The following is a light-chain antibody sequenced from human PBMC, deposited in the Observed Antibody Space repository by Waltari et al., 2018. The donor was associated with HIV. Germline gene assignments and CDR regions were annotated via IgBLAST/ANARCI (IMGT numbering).Light chain of an antibody. V-gene: IGKV1-5*03. CDR3: QQYHDYWT. J-gene: IGKJ1*01. CDR1: QSISTW. Sequence: DIQMTQSPSPLSASVGDRVTITCRASQSISTWLAWYQQKPGKGPNLLIYEASTVESGVPSRFSGSVSGTEFTLTNSSLQPDDFATYYCQQYHDYWTFGQGTKVEIK. CDR2: EAS.